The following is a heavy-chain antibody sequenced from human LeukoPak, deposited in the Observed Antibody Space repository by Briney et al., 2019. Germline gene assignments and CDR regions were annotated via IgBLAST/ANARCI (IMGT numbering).Heavy chain of an antibody. J-gene: IGHJ6*02. D-gene: IGHD3-10*01. V-gene: IGHV5-51*01. Sequence: GESLQISCQGSGYSFTSYWIGWVRQMPGKGLEWMGIIYPDDSDTRYSPSFQGQVTISADKSISTAYLQWSSLKASDTAMYYCLWDYYYGMDVWGQGTTVTVSS. CDR3: LWDYYYGMDV. CDR1: GYSFTSYW. CDR2: IYPDDSDT.